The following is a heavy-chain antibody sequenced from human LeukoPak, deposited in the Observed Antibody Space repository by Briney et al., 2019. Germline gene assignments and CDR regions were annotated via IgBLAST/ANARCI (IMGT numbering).Heavy chain of an antibody. J-gene: IGHJ3*02. V-gene: IGHV4-39*07. Sequence: KTSETLSLTCTVSGGSISSSSYYWGWIRQPPGKGLEWIGSIYYSGSTNYNPSLKSRVTISVDTSKNQFSLKLSSVTAADTAVYYCARVGYYYGSGSYSSDAFDIWGQGTMVTVSS. CDR3: ARVGYYYGSGSYSSDAFDI. D-gene: IGHD3-10*01. CDR2: IYYSGST. CDR1: GGSISSSSYY.